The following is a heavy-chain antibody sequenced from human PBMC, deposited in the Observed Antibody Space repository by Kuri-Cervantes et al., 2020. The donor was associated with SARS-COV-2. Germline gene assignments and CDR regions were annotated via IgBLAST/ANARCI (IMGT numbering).Heavy chain of an antibody. V-gene: IGHV1-2*04. Sequence: ASVKVSCKASGYTFTGYYMHWVRQAPGQGLEWMGWINPNSGGTNYAQKFQGWVTMTGDTSISTAYMELSRLRSDDTAVYYCARSLLVGATLYLDYWGQGTLVTVSS. CDR2: INPNSGGT. D-gene: IGHD1-26*01. CDR1: GYTFTGYY. J-gene: IGHJ4*02. CDR3: ARSLLVGATLYLDY.